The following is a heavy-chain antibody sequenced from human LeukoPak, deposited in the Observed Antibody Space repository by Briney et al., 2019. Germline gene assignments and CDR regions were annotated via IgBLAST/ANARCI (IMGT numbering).Heavy chain of an antibody. CDR3: AKAVWGTYYPHYYFDY. D-gene: IGHD1-26*01. V-gene: IGHV3-23*01. CDR2: ISGSGDNT. J-gene: IGHJ4*02. Sequence: GGSLRLSCAASGFTFSSYAMGWVRQVPGKGLEWVSAISGSGDNTSYADSVKGRFTISRDNSKNTLYLQMNSLRAEDTAVYYCAKAVWGTYYPHYYFDYWGQGTLVTVSS. CDR1: GFTFSSYA.